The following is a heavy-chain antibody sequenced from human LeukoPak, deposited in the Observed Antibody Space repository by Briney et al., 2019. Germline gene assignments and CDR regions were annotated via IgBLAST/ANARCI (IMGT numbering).Heavy chain of an antibody. CDR1: GFIVSSNY. V-gene: IGHV3-53*01. D-gene: IGHD1-26*01. J-gene: IGHJ6*02. CDR3: ARDLRWELPSLYYYYGMDV. Sequence: PGGSLRLSCAASGFIVSSNYMSWVRQAPGKGLEWVSVIYSGGSTYYADSVKGRFTISRDNSKNTLYLQMNSLRAEDTAVYYRARDLRWELPSLYYYYGMDVWGQGTTVTVSS. CDR2: IYSGGST.